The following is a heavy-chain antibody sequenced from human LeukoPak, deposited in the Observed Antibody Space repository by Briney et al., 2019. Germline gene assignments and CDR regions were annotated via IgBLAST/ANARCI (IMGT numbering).Heavy chain of an antibody. CDR1: GGSFSGYY. CDR2: INHSGST. CDR3: ARAVEYNFWSGLQRRAATFDY. D-gene: IGHD3-3*01. V-gene: IGHV4-34*01. Sequence: SETLSLTYAVYGGSFSGYYWSWIRQPPGKGLEWIGKINHSGSTNYNPSLKSRVTISVDTSKNQFSLKLTSVTAADTAVYYCARAVEYNFWSGLQRRAATFDYWGQGTLVTVSS. J-gene: IGHJ4*02.